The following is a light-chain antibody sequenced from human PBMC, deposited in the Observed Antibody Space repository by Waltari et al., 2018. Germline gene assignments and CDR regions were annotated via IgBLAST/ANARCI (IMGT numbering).Light chain of an antibody. CDR3: QQRSSLPLYT. CDR1: QSGSRS. V-gene: IGKV3-11*01. J-gene: IGKJ2*01. Sequence: EVVLTQSPATLSLFPGERAILSRRASQSGSRSLAWYQQKPGLAPRLLIYDASNRATGIPARFSGSGSGTDFTLTISSLEPEDFAVYYCQQRSSLPLYTFGQGTKLDLK. CDR2: DAS.